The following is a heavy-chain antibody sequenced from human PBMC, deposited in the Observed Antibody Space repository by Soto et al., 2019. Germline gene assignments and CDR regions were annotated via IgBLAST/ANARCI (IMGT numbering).Heavy chain of an antibody. V-gene: IGHV5-51*01. CDR3: ARPGELASAEYFQH. D-gene: IGHD3-10*01. CDR1: GYSFTSYW. J-gene: IGHJ1*01. Sequence: GESLKISCKGSGYSFTSYWIGWVRQMPGKGLEWMGTNYPGDSDTGYSPSFQGKVTISADKSISTAYLQWSSVKASDTAMYDCARPGELASAEYFQHWGQGTMVTVSS. CDR2: NYPGDSDT.